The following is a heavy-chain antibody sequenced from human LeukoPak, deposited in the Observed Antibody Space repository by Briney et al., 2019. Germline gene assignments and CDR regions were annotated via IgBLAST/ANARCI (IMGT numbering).Heavy chain of an antibody. J-gene: IGHJ4*02. CDR3: ARGVQQWPYYYDY. CDR2: IYHSGNT. CDR1: GGSIGTYY. D-gene: IGHD6-19*01. Sequence: PSETLSLTCTVSGGSIGTYYWNWIRQPPGKGLEWIGSIYHSGNTNYNPSLRSPVTISVDTSKNQFSLKLSSVTAADTAVYYCARGVQQWPYYYDYWGQGTLVTVSS. V-gene: IGHV4-59*01.